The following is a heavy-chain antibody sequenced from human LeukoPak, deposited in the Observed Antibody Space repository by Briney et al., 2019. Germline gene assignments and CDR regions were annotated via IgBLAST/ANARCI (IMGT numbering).Heavy chain of an antibody. CDR1: GFIFSTYA. D-gene: IGHD6-13*01. Sequence: GGSLRLSCATSGFIFSTYALSWVRQAPGKGLEWASSISGSGGSTYHADSVKGRFTISRDSPKNTLYLQMNSLRAEDTAIYYCARVIRAAPGKGYFDYWGQGTLVTVSS. CDR2: ISGSGGST. CDR3: ARVIRAAPGKGYFDY. J-gene: IGHJ4*02. V-gene: IGHV3-23*01.